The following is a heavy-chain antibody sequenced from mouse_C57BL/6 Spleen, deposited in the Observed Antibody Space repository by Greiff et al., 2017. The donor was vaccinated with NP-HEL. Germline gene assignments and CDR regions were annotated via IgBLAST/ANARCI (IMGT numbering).Heavy chain of an antibody. CDR1: GYTFTSYW. D-gene: IGHD1-1*01. Sequence: QVQLKQPGTELVKPGASVKLSCKASGYTFTSYWMHWVKQRPGQGLEWIGNINPSNGGTNYNEKFKSKATLTVDKSSSTAYMQLSSLTSEDSAVYYCARRAYYYGSSYDAMDYWGQGTSVTVSS. J-gene: IGHJ4*01. CDR3: ARRAYYYGSSYDAMDY. V-gene: IGHV1-53*01. CDR2: INPSNGGT.